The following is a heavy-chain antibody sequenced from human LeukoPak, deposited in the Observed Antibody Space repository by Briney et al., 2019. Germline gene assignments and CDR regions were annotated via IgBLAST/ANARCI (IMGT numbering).Heavy chain of an antibody. V-gene: IGHV3-30*18. D-gene: IGHD3-22*01. Sequence: PGGSLRLSCAASGFTFSSYGMHWVRQAPGKGLEWVAVISYDGSNKYYADSVKGRFTISRDNSKNTLYLQMNSLRAEDTAVYYCAKDLHYYDSSGVQGDYWGQEPWSPSPQ. J-gene: IGHJ4*01. CDR1: GFTFSSYG. CDR3: AKDLHYYDSSGVQGDY. CDR2: ISYDGSNK.